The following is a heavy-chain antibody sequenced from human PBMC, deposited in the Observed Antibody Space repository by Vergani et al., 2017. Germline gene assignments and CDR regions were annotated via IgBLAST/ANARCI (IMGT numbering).Heavy chain of an antibody. V-gene: IGHV3-15*01. J-gene: IGHJ4*02. CDR3: TAGTGRSDFDY. Sequence: EVQLVESGGGLVQPGGSLRLSCAASGFTFSNAWMSWVRQAPGKGLEWVGRIKGKTDGGTRDFAAPVKGRFSISRDDSKTTVYLQMNSLRTEDTAVYFCTAGTGRSDFDYWGQGTLVTVSS. CDR1: GFTFSNAW. CDR2: IKGKTDGGTR. D-gene: IGHD2-15*01.